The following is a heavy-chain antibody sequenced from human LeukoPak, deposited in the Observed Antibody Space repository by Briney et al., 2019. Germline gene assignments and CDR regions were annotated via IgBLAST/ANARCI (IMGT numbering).Heavy chain of an antibody. Sequence: GGSLRLSCAASGFTFSSYAMHWVRQAPGKGLEWVAVISYDGSNKYYADSVKGRFTISRDNSKNTLYLQMNSLRAEDTAVYYCARRLTPNKIFDYWGQGTLVTVSS. D-gene: IGHD2-21*02. CDR1: GFTFSSYA. CDR2: ISYDGSNK. CDR3: ARRLTPNKIFDY. J-gene: IGHJ4*02. V-gene: IGHV3-30*04.